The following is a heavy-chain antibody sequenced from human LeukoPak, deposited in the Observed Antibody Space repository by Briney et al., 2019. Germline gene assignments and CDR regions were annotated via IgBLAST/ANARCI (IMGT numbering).Heavy chain of an antibody. CDR1: GGSISSYY. D-gene: IGHD5-24*01. CDR3: ARRDGYKKYYFDY. V-gene: IGHV4-59*01. Sequence: SETLSLTCTVSGGSISSYYWSWIRQPPGKGLEWIGYTYYSGSTNYNPSLKSRVTISVDTSKNQFSLKLSSVTAADTAVYYCARRDGYKKYYFDYWGQGTLVTVSS. CDR2: TYYSGST. J-gene: IGHJ4*02.